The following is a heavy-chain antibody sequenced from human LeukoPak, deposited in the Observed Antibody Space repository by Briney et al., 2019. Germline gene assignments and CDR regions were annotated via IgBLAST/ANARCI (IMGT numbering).Heavy chain of an antibody. CDR2: INPNSGGT. Sequence: ASVKVSCKASGYTFTGYYMHWVRQAPGQGLEWMGWINPNSGGTNYAQKFQGRVTMTRDTSISTAYMELSRLRSDDTAVYYCCATMVRGVTGDYWGQGTLVTVSS. CDR3: CATMVRGVTGDY. V-gene: IGHV1-2*02. J-gene: IGHJ4*02. D-gene: IGHD3-10*01. CDR1: GYTFTGYY.